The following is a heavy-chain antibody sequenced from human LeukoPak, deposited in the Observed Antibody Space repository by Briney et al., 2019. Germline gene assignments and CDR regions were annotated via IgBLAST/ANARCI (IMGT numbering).Heavy chain of an antibody. Sequence: GGSLRLSCAASGFTFNSYAMSWVRQAPGKGLEWVSSISGSGGSTYYADSVKGRFIISRDNSKNTLYLQMNSLRAEDTAVYYCAKGRYSGSPHTLDYWGQGTLVTVSS. CDR2: ISGSGGST. V-gene: IGHV3-23*01. D-gene: IGHD1-26*01. CDR1: GFTFNSYA. CDR3: AKGRYSGSPHTLDY. J-gene: IGHJ4*02.